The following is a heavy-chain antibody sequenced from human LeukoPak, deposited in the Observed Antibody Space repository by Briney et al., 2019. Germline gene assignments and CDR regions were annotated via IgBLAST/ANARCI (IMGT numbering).Heavy chain of an antibody. V-gene: IGHV4-39*01. CDR2: VFYGGST. CDR1: GYSISSGVYY. CDR3: AAGFDY. Sequence: SETLSLTCAVSGYSISSGVYYWGWIRQSPGKGLEWIGSVFYGGSTYYNPSLKSRVTISVDTSKNQFSLQLSSLTAADTATYYCAAGFDYWGQGTLVTVSS. J-gene: IGHJ4*02.